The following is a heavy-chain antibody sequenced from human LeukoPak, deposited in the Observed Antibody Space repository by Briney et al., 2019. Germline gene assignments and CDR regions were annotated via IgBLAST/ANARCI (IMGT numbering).Heavy chain of an antibody. J-gene: IGHJ3*02. Sequence: SQTLSLTCTVSGGSISSGGYYWSWIRQHPGKGLEWIGYIYYSGSTYYNPSLKSRVTISVDTSKNQFSLKLGSVTAADTAVYYCARHVFAARDAFDIWGQGTMVTVSS. CDR2: IYYSGST. CDR1: GGSISSGGYY. CDR3: ARHVFAARDAFDI. V-gene: IGHV4-31*03. D-gene: IGHD6-6*01.